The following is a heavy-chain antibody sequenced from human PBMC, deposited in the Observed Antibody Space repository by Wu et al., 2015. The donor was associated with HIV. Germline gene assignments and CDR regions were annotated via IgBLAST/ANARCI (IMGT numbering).Heavy chain of an antibody. Sequence: QVHLVQSGTEVKRPGASVKVSCKASGYTFTNFYTHWVRQAPGQGLEWMGWLDPNTGDINYSQKFQGRVTMTRDTSISTAYVELSSLRSDDTAVYYCARVAGYSSGPTGSAFDIWGQGDNGHRLF. J-gene: IGHJ3*02. D-gene: IGHD6-19*01. CDR2: LDPNTGDI. CDR1: GYTFTNFY. CDR3: ARVAGYSSGPTGSAFDI. V-gene: IGHV1-2*02.